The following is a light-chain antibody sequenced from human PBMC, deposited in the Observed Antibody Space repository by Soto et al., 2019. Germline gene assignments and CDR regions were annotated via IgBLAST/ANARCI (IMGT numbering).Light chain of an antibody. CDR3: QQTFSTPPT. V-gene: IGKV1-39*01. CDR1: QSISSY. Sequence: DIQMTQSPSSLSASVGDRVTITCRASQSISSYLNWYQQKPGKAPELLIYTASSLQSGVPSRFSGSGSGTDFTLTISSLQPEDFATYYCQQTFSTPPTFGQGTRLDIK. CDR2: TAS. J-gene: IGKJ5*01.